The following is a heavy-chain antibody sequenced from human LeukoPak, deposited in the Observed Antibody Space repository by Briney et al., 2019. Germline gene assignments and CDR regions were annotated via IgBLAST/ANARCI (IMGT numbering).Heavy chain of an antibody. CDR1: GFTVSSNY. V-gene: IGHV3-53*01. J-gene: IGHJ6*03. Sequence: GGSLRLSCAASGFTVSSNYMSWVRQAPGKGLEWVSVIYSGGSTYYADSVKGRFTISRDNSKNTLYLQMNSLRAEDTAVYYCARLSYYYYMDVWGKGTTVTVFS. CDR2: IYSGGST. CDR3: ARLSYYYYMDV.